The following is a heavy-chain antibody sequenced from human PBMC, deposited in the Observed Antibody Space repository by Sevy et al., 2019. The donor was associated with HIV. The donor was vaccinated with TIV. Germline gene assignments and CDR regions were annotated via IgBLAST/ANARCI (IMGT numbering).Heavy chain of an antibody. CDR1: GFTFIDYT. J-gene: IGHJ3*01. V-gene: IGHV3-9*01. CDR2: ISWNSGDI. CDR3: AKEEWDLDAFDV. Sequence: GGSLRLSCAASGFTFIDYTMHWVRQVPGKGLEWVSGISWNSGDIDYADSVMGRFTISRDNAKNSLYLQMNSLRVEDTALYYCAKEEWDLDAFDVWGQGTMVTVSS. D-gene: IGHD1-26*01.